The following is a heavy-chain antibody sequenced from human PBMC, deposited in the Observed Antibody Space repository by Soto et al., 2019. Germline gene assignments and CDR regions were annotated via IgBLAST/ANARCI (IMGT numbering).Heavy chain of an antibody. CDR2: IWNDGSHS. CDR3: ARDGQQSANYAMDV. V-gene: IGHV3-33*01. CDR1: GFTFRSHA. J-gene: IGHJ6*02. Sequence: TGGSLRLSCAVSGFTFRSHAIHWVRQAPGKGLEWVAQIWNDGSHSSYGDTVKGRFTISRDDSKNTVFLEMNSLRAEDTALYYCARDGQQSANYAMDVWGPGTMVTVSS. D-gene: IGHD6-13*01.